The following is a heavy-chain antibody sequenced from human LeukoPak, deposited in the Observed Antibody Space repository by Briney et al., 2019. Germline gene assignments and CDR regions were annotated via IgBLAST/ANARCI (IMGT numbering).Heavy chain of an antibody. J-gene: IGHJ4*02. CDR2: ISYDGSNK. CDR1: GFTFSSYA. V-gene: IGHV3-30-3*01. D-gene: IGHD1-26*01. Sequence: GGSLRLSCAASGFTFSSYAMHWVRQAPGKGLERVAVISYDGSNKYYADSVKGRFTISRDNSKNTLYLQMNSLRAEDTAVYYCARDAGGSYFDYWGQGTLVTVSS. CDR3: ARDAGGSYFDY.